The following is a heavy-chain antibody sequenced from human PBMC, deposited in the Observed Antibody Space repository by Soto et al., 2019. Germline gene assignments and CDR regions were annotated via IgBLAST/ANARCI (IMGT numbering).Heavy chain of an antibody. Sequence: QVQLVESGGGVVQPGRSLRLSCAASGFTFSSYAMHWVRQAPGKGLEWVAVISYDGSNKYYADSVKGRFTISRDNSKNTLYLQMNRLRAEDTAVYYCAGGRWLQSDYWGQGTLVTVSS. CDR2: ISYDGSNK. D-gene: IGHD5-12*01. CDR1: GFTFSSYA. CDR3: AGGRWLQSDY. V-gene: IGHV3-30-3*01. J-gene: IGHJ4*02.